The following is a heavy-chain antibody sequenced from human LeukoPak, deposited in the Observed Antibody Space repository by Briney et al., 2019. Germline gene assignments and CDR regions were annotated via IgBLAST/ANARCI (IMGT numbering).Heavy chain of an antibody. CDR1: GGSISSYY. D-gene: IGHD3-3*01. V-gene: IGHV4-59*01. J-gene: IGHJ6*03. Sequence: PSETLSLTCTVSGGSISSYYWSWIRQPPGKGLEWIGYIYYSGSTYYNPSLKSRVTISVDTSKNQFSLKLSSVTAADTAVYYCARVTYYDFWSGYYNPYYYYMDVWGKGTTVTVSS. CDR2: IYYSGST. CDR3: ARVTYYDFWSGYYNPYYYYMDV.